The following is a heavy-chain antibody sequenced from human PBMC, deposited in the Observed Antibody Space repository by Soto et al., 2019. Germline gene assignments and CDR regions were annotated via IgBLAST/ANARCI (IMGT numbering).Heavy chain of an antibody. Sequence: PGGSLRLSCAASGFTFSSYGMHWVRQAPGKGLEWVAVISYDGSNKYYADSVKGRFTISRDNSKNTLYLQINSLRAEDTAVYYCAKDHLPGIAVAADPPYGWGQGTLVTVSS. CDR1: GFTFSSYG. CDR2: ISYDGSNK. V-gene: IGHV3-30*18. J-gene: IGHJ4*02. CDR3: AKDHLPGIAVAADPPYG. D-gene: IGHD6-19*01.